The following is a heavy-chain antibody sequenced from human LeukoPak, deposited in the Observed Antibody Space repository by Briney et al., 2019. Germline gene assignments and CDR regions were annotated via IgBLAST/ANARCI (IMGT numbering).Heavy chain of an antibody. Sequence: SQTLSLTCTVSGGSISSGSYYWSWIRQPAGKGLEWIGRIYTSGSTNYNPSLKSRVTISVDTSKNQFSLKLSSVTAADTAVYYCARGRPGYSSGWTQPPNWFDPWGQGALVTVSS. J-gene: IGHJ5*02. CDR1: GGSISSGSYY. V-gene: IGHV4-61*02. CDR3: ARGRPGYSSGWTQPPNWFDP. CDR2: IYTSGST. D-gene: IGHD6-19*01.